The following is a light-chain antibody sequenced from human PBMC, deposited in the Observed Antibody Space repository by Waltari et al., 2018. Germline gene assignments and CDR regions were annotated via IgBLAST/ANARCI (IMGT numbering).Light chain of an antibody. CDR3: SSYGGNNNWL. J-gene: IGLJ3*02. CDR2: EVT. V-gene: IGLV2-8*01. CDR1: TTDAGGSTY. Sequence: QSALTQPPPASGSLGQSVTISCPGTTTDAGGSTYVPSYQQHPGRAPKLIIYEVTKRPSGVPDRFSGSKSGNTASLTVSGLQADDETDYYCSSYGGNNNWLFGGGTKLTVL.